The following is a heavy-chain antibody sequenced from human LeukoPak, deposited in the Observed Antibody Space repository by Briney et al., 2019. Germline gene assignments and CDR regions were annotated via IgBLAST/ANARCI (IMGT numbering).Heavy chain of an antibody. CDR1: GYTFTSYD. J-gene: IGHJ6*03. CDR3: ARGPKYSSSWYNGYYYYMDV. Sequence: GASVKVSCKAPGYTFTSYDINWVRQATGQGLEWMGWMNPNSGNTGYAQKFQGRVTMTRNTSISTAYMELSSLRSEDTAVYYCARGPKYSSSWYNGYYYYMDVWGKGTTVTISS. V-gene: IGHV1-8*01. D-gene: IGHD6-13*01. CDR2: MNPNSGNT.